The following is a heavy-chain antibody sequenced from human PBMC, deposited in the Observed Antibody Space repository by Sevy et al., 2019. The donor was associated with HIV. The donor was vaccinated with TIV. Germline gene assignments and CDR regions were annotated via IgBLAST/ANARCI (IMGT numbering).Heavy chain of an antibody. CDR2: INPSDGGT. J-gene: IGHJ4*02. Sequence: ASVKVSCKASGYTITMYYMHWVRQAPGQGLEWMGIINPSDGGTTYAQKFQGRVLMTRDTSTSTVYMELSSLRFDDTAVYYCASYTTGSRGDYWGQGTLVTVSS. V-gene: IGHV1-46*01. D-gene: IGHD3-16*01. CDR1: GYTITMYY. CDR3: ASYTTGSRGDY.